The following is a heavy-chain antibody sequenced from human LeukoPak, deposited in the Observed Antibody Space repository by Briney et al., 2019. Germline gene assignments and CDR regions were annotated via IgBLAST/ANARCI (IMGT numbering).Heavy chain of an antibody. CDR1: GGSISSYY. CDR3: ARGPKMSAIGSFDY. V-gene: IGHV4-4*07. J-gene: IGHJ4*02. CDR2: IYASGST. D-gene: IGHD5-24*01. Sequence: SETLSLTCIVSGGSISSYYWSWIRQPAGKGLEWIGRIYASGSTNYNPSLKSQVTMSGDTSKNQFSLKLTSVTAGDTAVYYCARGPKMSAIGSFDYWGQGALVTVSS.